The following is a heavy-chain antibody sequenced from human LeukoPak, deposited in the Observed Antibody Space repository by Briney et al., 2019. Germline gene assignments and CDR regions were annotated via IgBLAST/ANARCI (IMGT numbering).Heavy chain of an antibody. Sequence: GGSLRLSCAASGFTFSSYAMSWVRQAPGKGLEWVSAISGSGGSTYYADSVKGRFTISRDNSKNTLYLQMNSLRAEDTAVYYCAKEGVRFLEWLPNWFDPWGQGTLVTVSS. V-gene: IGHV3-23*01. J-gene: IGHJ5*02. D-gene: IGHD3-3*01. CDR3: AKEGVRFLEWLPNWFDP. CDR1: GFTFSSYA. CDR2: ISGSGGST.